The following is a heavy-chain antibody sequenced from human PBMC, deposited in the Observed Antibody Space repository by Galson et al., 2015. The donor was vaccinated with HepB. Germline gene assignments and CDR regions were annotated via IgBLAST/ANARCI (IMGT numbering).Heavy chain of an antibody. Sequence: SVKVSCKASGGTFSSYAISWVRQAPGQGLEWMGVINPSGGSTTYAQKFQGRVSMTTDTSTSIVYMELSSLRSEDTAVYYCARDWGTARFNWFDPWGQGTLVTVSS. V-gene: IGHV1-46*01. D-gene: IGHD3-16*01. CDR1: GGTFSSYA. CDR2: INPSGGST. CDR3: ARDWGTARFNWFDP. J-gene: IGHJ5*02.